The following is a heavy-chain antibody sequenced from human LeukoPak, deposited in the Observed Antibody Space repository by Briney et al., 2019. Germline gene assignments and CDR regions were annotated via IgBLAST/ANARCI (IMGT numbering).Heavy chain of an antibody. Sequence: SETLSLTCTVSGGSISSYYWSWIRQPPGKGLEWIGYIYYSGSTNYDPSLKSRVTISVDTSKNQFSLKLSSVTAADTAVYYCARAIAAAGTDPWFDPWGQGTLVTVSS. J-gene: IGHJ5*02. D-gene: IGHD6-13*01. V-gene: IGHV4-59*01. CDR3: ARAIAAAGTDPWFDP. CDR2: IYYSGST. CDR1: GGSISSYY.